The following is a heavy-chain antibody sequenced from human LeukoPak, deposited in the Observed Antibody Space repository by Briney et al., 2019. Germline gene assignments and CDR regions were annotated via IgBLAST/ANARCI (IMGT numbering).Heavy chain of an antibody. D-gene: IGHD1-26*01. CDR1: GYTFTIYY. J-gene: IGHJ6*02. V-gene: IGHV1-46*01. CDR3: ATSGSPSYYYYYGMDV. Sequence: GASVKVSCKASGYTFTIYYMHWVRQAPGQGLQWMGVINPSGGSTSYAQKFQGRVTMTRDTSTSTVYMELRSLRSDDTAVYYCATSGSPSYYYYYGMDVWGQGTTVTVSS. CDR2: INPSGGST.